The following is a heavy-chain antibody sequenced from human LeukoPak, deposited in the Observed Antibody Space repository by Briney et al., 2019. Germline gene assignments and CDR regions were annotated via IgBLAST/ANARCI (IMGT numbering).Heavy chain of an antibody. CDR1: GFTFSSYA. D-gene: IGHD2-2*01. Sequence: GGSLRLSCAASGFTFSSYAMSWVRQAPGKGLEWVSAISCSGGSTYYADSVKGRFTISRDNSKNTLYLQMNSLRAEDTAVYYCAKGIGYCSSTSCFNWFDPWGQGTLVTVSS. CDR2: ISCSGGST. J-gene: IGHJ5*02. V-gene: IGHV3-23*01. CDR3: AKGIGYCSSTSCFNWFDP.